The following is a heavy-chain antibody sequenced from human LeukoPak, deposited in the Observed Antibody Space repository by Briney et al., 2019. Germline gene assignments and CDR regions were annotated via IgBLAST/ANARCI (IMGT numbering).Heavy chain of an antibody. CDR2: IYYSGST. CDR1: GGSISSYY. Sequence: PSETLSLTCTVSGGSISSYYWSWIRQPPGKGLEWIGYIYYSGSTNYNPSLKSRVTISVDTSKNQFSLKLSSVTAADTAVYYCARLLGLVGANGIFDYWGQGTLVTVSS. CDR3: ARLLGLVGANGIFDY. D-gene: IGHD1-26*01. V-gene: IGHV4-59*08. J-gene: IGHJ4*02.